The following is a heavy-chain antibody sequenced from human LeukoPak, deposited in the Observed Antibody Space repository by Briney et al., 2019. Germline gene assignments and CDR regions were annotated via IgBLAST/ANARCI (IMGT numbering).Heavy chain of an antibody. Sequence: GSLRLSCAASGFTFSNYALHWVRQAPGKGLEWVAIISYDGSNKYYADSVKGRFTISRDDSKNTLYLQMNSLRAEDTAVYYCAKEQRKGFGELGGFDYWGQGTLVTVSS. CDR3: AKEQRKGFGELGGFDY. CDR1: GFTFSNYA. V-gene: IGHV3-30-3*01. J-gene: IGHJ4*02. CDR2: ISYDGSNK. D-gene: IGHD3-10*01.